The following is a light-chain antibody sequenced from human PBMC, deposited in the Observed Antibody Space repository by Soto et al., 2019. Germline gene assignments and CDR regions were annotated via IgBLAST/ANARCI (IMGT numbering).Light chain of an antibody. V-gene: IGLV2-23*02. J-gene: IGLJ2*01. CDR1: SSDVGNYNL. CDR3: CSYAGSRTFV. Sequence: QSALTQPASVSGSPGQSITISCTGTSSDVGNYNLVSWYQQHPGKAPKLMIYEDTKRPSGISNRFSGSKSGYTASLTISGLQAEDEADYYCCSYAGSRTFVFGGGTKVTVL. CDR2: EDT.